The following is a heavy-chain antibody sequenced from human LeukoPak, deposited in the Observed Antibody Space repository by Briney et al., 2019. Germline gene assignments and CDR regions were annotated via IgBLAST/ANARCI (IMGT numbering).Heavy chain of an antibody. CDR2: ISGSGSST. D-gene: IGHD1-26*01. V-gene: IGHV3-23*01. CDR1: GFTFSSYA. J-gene: IGHJ4*02. CDR3: AKDSMSGNYPIGYFDY. Sequence: PGGSLRLSCAASGFTFSSYAMSWVRQAPGKGLEWVSAISGSGSSTYYADSVKGRFTISRDNSKNTLYLPMNSLRAEDTAVYYCAKDSMSGNYPIGYFDYWGQGTLVTVSS.